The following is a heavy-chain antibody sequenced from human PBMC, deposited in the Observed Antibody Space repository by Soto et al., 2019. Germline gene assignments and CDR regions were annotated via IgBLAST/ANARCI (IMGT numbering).Heavy chain of an antibody. CDR2: TIPVFNTA. CDR1: GGTLSDHG. J-gene: IGHJ3*02. Sequence: QVQLEQSGAEVKKPGSSVKISCKASGGTLSDHGVSWLRQAPGQGLEWVGGTIPVFNTAKYAPKFQGRVTIAADKSTNIAYMELGSLRSDDTAFYYCARGVYGSGNYYTGPSAFDIWGQGTLVIFSS. CDR3: ARGVYGSGNYYTGPSAFDI. D-gene: IGHD3-10*01. V-gene: IGHV1-69*06.